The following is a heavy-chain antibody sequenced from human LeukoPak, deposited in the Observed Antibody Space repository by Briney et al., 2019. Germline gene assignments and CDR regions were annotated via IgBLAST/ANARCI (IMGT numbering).Heavy chain of an antibody. Sequence: PSETLSLTCTVSGGSISSYYWSWIRQPPGKGLEWIGYIYYSGSTNYNPSLKSRVTISVDTSKNQFSLKLSSVTAADTAVYYCARGIVVVPAMEYYFDYWGQGTLVTVSS. CDR1: GGSISSYY. V-gene: IGHV4-59*01. CDR3: ARGIVVVPAMEYYFDY. CDR2: IYYSGST. J-gene: IGHJ4*02. D-gene: IGHD2-2*01.